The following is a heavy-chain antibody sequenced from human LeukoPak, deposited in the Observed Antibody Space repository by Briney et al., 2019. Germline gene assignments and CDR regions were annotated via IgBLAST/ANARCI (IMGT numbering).Heavy chain of an antibody. CDR3: ARDWQGGSRNYYYYYMDV. CDR2: MYYSGST. D-gene: IGHD1-14*01. Sequence: SETLSLTCTVSGGSISSGDYYWSWIRQPPGKGLEWIGYMYYSGSTYYNPSLKSRATISVDTSKNQFSLKLSSVTAADTAVYYCARDWQGGSRNYYYYYMDVWGKGTTVTVTS. J-gene: IGHJ6*03. CDR1: GGSISSGDYY. V-gene: IGHV4-30-4*01.